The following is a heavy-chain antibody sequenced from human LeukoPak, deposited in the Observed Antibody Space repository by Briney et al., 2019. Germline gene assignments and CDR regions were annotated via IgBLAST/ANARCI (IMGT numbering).Heavy chain of an antibody. V-gene: IGHV3-30*02. CDR2: IRYDGSNK. J-gene: IGHJ4*02. Sequence: GSPRLSCEASGFNFEIYSMNWVRQAPGKGLEWVAFIRYDGSNKYYADSVKGRFTISRDNSKNTLYLQMSSLRAEDTALYYCAKDPHPYSSFYYFDYWGQGTLVTVSS. CDR3: AKDPHPYSSFYYFDY. D-gene: IGHD6-19*01. CDR1: GFNFEIYS.